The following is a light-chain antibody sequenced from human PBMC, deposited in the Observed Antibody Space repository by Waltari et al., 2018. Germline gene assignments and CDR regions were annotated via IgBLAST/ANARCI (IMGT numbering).Light chain of an antibody. CDR3: QSYDSSLSASAV. Sequence: QSVLTQPPSVSGAPGQRVTISCTGSSSNIGAGYDVHWYQQLPGTAPTLLIYGNNNRPSGGPVGFAGSKSGTSAALAITGLQAEDEADYCFQSYDSSLSASAVFGGGTKLTVL. CDR2: GNN. CDR1: SSNIGAGYD. J-gene: IGLJ2*01. V-gene: IGLV1-40*01.